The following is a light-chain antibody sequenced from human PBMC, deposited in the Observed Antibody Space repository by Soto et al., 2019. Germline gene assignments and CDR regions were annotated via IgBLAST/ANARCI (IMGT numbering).Light chain of an antibody. CDR1: QDISNY. V-gene: IGKV1-33*01. J-gene: IGKJ2*01. CDR3: QQYDNLPGEV. Sequence: DIQMTQSPSSLSASVGDRVTITCQASQDISNYLNWYQQKPGKAPKLLIYDASNLETGVPSRFSGSGSGTDFTFTISSLQPEDIATYYCQQYDNLPGEVFGQGTKLEIK. CDR2: DAS.